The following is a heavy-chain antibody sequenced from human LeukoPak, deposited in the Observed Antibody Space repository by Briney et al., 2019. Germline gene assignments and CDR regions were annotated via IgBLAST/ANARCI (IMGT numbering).Heavy chain of an antibody. CDR3: AREGMGAPDDAFDI. CDR1: GGTFSSYA. CDR2: IIPIFGTA. V-gene: IGHV1-69*05. J-gene: IGHJ3*02. Sequence: ASVKVSCKASGGTFSSYAISWVRQAPGQGLEWMGRIIPIFGTANYAQKFQGRVTITTDESTSTAYMELSSLRSEDTAVYYCAREGMGAPDDAFDILGQGTMVTVSS. D-gene: IGHD1-14*01.